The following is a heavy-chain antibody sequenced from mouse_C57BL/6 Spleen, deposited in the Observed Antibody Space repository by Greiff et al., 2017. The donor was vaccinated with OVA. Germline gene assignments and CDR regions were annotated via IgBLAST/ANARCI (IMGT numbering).Heavy chain of an antibody. J-gene: IGHJ2*01. Sequence: VQLQQSGAELVKPGASVKLSCKASGYTFTSYWMHWVKQRPGQGLEWIGNINPSNGGTNYNEKFKSKATLTVDKSSSTAYMQLSSLTSEDSAVYYCAREGGYSNYVDYWGQGTTLTVSS. CDR1: GYTFTSYW. D-gene: IGHD2-5*01. V-gene: IGHV1-53*01. CDR3: AREGGYSNYVDY. CDR2: INPSNGGT.